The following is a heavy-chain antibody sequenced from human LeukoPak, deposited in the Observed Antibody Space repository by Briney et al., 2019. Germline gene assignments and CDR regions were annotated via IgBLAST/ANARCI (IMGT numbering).Heavy chain of an antibody. CDR2: IIPSLAIA. D-gene: IGHD3-22*01. J-gene: IGHJ4*02. Sequence: SVKVSCKASGGTFSNYAINWVRQAPGQGLEWMGRIIPSLAIANYAQKFQDRVTIIADKSTSTAYMELSSLRPEDTATYYCARGGVRDDFSGYYFDYWGQGALVTVSS. CDR3: ARGGVRDDFSGYYFDY. V-gene: IGHV1-69*04. CDR1: GGTFSNYA.